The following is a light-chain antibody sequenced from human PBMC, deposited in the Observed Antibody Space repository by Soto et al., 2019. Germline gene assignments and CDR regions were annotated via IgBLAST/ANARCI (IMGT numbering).Light chain of an antibody. CDR3: QQRTDWRDT. V-gene: IGKV3-11*01. CDR1: QSIRRY. CDR2: DAS. J-gene: IGKJ5*01. Sequence: EIVLTQSPATLSLSPGERATLSCRASQSIRRYLTRYQQKPGQAPRLLIYDASNRATGVPARFSGSGSGTDFTLTISSLEPEDFAVYFCQQRTDWRDTFGQGTRLEIK.